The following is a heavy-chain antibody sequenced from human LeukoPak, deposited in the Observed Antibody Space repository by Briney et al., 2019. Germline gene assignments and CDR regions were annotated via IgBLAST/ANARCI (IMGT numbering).Heavy chain of an antibody. CDR1: GFTFSSYW. CDR3: AKGYSSSWYGTLDY. V-gene: IGHV3-30*02. CDR2: IRYDGSNK. Sequence: GGSLRLSCAASGFTFSSYWMSWVRQAPGKGLEWVAFIRYDGSNKYYADSVKGRFTISRDNSKNTLYLQMNSLRAEDTAVYYCAKGYSSSWYGTLDYWGQGTLVTVSS. D-gene: IGHD6-13*01. J-gene: IGHJ4*02.